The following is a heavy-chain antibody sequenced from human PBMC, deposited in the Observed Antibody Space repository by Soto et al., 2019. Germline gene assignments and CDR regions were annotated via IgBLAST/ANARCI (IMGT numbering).Heavy chain of an antibody. J-gene: IGHJ4*02. CDR2: IRYDGSNI. Sequence: QVQLVESGGGVVQPGRSRRLSCAASGFTFSGYGMHWVRQAPGKGLEWVAVIRYDGSNIYYADSVKGRFTISRDNSKNTLYLEMNNLGAEDTAVYYCMRDGVGATAFFGYFDYWGQGTLVPVSS. CDR1: GFTFSGYG. CDR3: MRDGVGATAFFGYFDY. V-gene: IGHV3-33*01. D-gene: IGHD1-26*01.